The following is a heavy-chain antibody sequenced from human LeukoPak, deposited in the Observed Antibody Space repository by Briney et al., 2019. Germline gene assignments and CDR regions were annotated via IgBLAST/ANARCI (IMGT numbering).Heavy chain of an antibody. J-gene: IGHJ6*03. CDR2: IIPILDIA. V-gene: IGHV1-69*04. CDR3: ARGAYSSSSPYYYYYYMDV. CDR1: GGTFNTYA. Sequence: SVKVSCKASGGTFNTYAISWVRQAPGQGLEWMGRIIPILDIANYAQKFQGRVTITADESTSTAYMELSSLRSEDTAVYYCARGAYSSSSPYYYYYYMDVWGKGPTVTVSS. D-gene: IGHD6-6*01.